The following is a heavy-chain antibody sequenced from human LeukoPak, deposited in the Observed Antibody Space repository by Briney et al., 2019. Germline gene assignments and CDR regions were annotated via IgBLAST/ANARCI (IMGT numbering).Heavy chain of an antibody. CDR1: GFSVTNNY. CDR3: AKAGGSLH. D-gene: IGHD1-26*01. J-gene: IGHJ1*01. Sequence: GGSLRLSCAASGFSVTNNYITWIRQPPGKGLEWVSAISGSGGSTYYADSVKGRFTISRDNSKNTLYLQMNSLRAEDTAVYYCAKAGGSLHWGQGTLVTVSS. V-gene: IGHV3-23*01. CDR2: ISGSGGST.